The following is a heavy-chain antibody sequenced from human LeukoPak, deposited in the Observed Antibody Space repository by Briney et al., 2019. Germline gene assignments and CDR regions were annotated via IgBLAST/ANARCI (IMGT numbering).Heavy chain of an antibody. V-gene: IGHV4-30-2*01. CDR3: ARDQVPIVGATMDYYYYGMDV. D-gene: IGHD1-26*01. CDR1: GGSVSSGSYS. CDR2: IYHSGST. J-gene: IGHJ6*02. Sequence: SETLSLTCAVSGGSVSSGSYSWTWIRQPPGKGLEWIGYIYHSGSTYYNPSLKSRVTISVDTSKNQFSLKLSSVTAADTAVYYCARDQVPIVGATMDYYYYGMDVWGQGTTVTVSS.